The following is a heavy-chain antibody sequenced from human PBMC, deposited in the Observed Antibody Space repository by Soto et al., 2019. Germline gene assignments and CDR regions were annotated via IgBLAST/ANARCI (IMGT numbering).Heavy chain of an antibody. Sequence: QVQLVQSGAEVKKPGSSVKVSYKASGGTFGSYAISWVRQAPGQGLEWMGGIIPIPGTANYAQKFQGRVTIAADESTSTAYMELSSPRSEDTAVYYCARSQGSSTSLEIYYYYYYGMDVWGQGTTVTVSS. CDR2: IIPIPGTA. CDR3: ARSQGSSTSLEIYYYYYYGMDV. CDR1: GGTFGSYA. V-gene: IGHV1-69*01. J-gene: IGHJ6*02. D-gene: IGHD2-2*01.